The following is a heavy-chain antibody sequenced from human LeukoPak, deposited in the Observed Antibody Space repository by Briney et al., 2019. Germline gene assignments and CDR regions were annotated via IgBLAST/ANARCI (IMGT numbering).Heavy chain of an antibody. J-gene: IGHJ5*02. Sequence: PGRSLRLSCAAPGFTFSSYGMHWVRQAPGKGLEWVAVISYDGSNKYYADSVKGRFTISRDNSKNTLYPQMNSLRAEDTAVYYCAKGWWFGDTWGQGTLVTVSS. CDR2: ISYDGSNK. D-gene: IGHD3-10*01. V-gene: IGHV3-30*18. CDR3: AKGWWFGDT. CDR1: GFTFSSYG.